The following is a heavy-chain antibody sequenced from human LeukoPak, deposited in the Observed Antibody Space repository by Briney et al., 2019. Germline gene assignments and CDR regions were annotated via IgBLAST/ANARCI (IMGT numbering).Heavy chain of an antibody. D-gene: IGHD6-19*01. Sequence: PGGSLRLSCAASGFTFSDYYMSWIRRAPGKGLEWVPYISSSGSTIYYADSVKGRFTISRDNAKNSLYLQMNSLRAEDTAVYYCARDGGIAVADTFNYWGQGTLVTVSS. CDR3: ARDGGIAVADTFNY. CDR1: GFTFSDYY. V-gene: IGHV3-11*04. J-gene: IGHJ4*02. CDR2: ISSSGSTI.